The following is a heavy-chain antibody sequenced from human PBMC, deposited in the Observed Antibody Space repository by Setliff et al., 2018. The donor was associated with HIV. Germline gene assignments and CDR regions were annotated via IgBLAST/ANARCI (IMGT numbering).Heavy chain of an antibody. V-gene: IGHV4-61*09. CDR2: IYTSEST. CDR3: ASGYQYDSSGYYYVTPIDY. CDR1: GGSSSNGYYY. D-gene: IGHD3-22*01. Sequence: ASETLSLTCTVSGGSSSNGYYYWSWIRQPAGKGLEWIGHIYTSESTKYNPSLKSRVTISVDTSKNQFSLKLSSVTAADTAVYYCASGYQYDSSGYYYVTPIDYWGQGTLVTVSS. J-gene: IGHJ4*02.